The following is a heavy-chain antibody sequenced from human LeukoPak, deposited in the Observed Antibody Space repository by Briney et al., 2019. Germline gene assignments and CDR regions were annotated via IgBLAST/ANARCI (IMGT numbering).Heavy chain of an antibody. CDR3: ARDRSHQGFDY. V-gene: IGHV3-21*01. CDR2: ISNSGTYI. Sequence: GGSLRLSCAASGFTFSTYTMNWVRQAPGKGLEWVSSISNSGTYIYYSDSLKGRFTISRDNATNSLYLQMNSLRAAATAVYYCARDRSHQGFDYWGQGTLVTVSS. D-gene: IGHD2-2*01. J-gene: IGHJ4*02. CDR1: GFTFSTYT.